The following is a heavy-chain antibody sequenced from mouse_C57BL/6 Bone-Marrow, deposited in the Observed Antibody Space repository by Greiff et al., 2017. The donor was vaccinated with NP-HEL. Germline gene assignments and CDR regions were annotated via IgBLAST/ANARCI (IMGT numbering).Heavy chain of an antibody. V-gene: IGHV5-4*01. J-gene: IGHJ1*03. CDR3: ARAPYSTGYFDV. Sequence: EVQVVESGGGLVKPGGSLKLSCAASGFTFSSYAMSWVRQTPEKRLEWVATISDGGSYTYYPDNVKGRFTISRDNAKNNLYLQMSHLKSEDTAMYYCARAPYSTGYFDVWGTGTTVTVSS. CDR1: GFTFSSYA. CDR2: ISDGGSYT. D-gene: IGHD2-5*01.